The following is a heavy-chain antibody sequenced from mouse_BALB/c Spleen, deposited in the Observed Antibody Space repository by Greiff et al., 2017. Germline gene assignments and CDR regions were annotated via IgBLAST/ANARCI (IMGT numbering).Heavy chain of an antibody. V-gene: IGHV5-6-3*01. CDR1: GFTFSSYG. CDR2: INSNGGST. Sequence: EVQVVESGGGLVQPGGSLKLSCAASGFTFSSYGMSWVRQTPDKRLELVATINSNGGSTYYPDSVKGRFTISRDNAKNTLYLQMSSLKSEDTAMYYCARETGYYGMDYWGQGTSVTVSS. J-gene: IGHJ4*01. CDR3: ARETGYYGMDY. D-gene: IGHD4-1*01.